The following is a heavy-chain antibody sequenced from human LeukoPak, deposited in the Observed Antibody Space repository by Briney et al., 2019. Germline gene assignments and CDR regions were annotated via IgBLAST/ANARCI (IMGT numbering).Heavy chain of an antibody. CDR3: AKDSGVNYYGSGSGVGY. CDR2: IRYDGSNK. D-gene: IGHD3-10*01. Sequence: PGGSVRLSCAASGFTFSSYGMHWVRQAPGKGLEWVAFIRYDGSNKYYADSVKGRFTISRDNSKNTLYLQMNSLRAEDTAVYYCAKDSGVNYYGSGSGVGYWGQGTLVTVSS. J-gene: IGHJ4*02. V-gene: IGHV3-30*02. CDR1: GFTFSSYG.